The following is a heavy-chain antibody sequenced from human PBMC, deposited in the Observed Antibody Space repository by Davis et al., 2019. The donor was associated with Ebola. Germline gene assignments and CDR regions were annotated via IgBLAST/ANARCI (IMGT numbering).Heavy chain of an antibody. J-gene: IGHJ5*02. CDR1: GGSFSGYF. D-gene: IGHD6-19*01. CDR3: ARPGTYSSGWYGWFDP. V-gene: IGHV4-34*01. CDR2: INHSGST. Sequence: MPSETLSLTCAVYGGSFSGYFWTWIRQPPGKGLEWIGEINHSGSTNYNPSLKSRVTISVDTSKNQFSLKPSSVTAADTAVYYCARPGTYSSGWYGWFDPWGQGTLVTVSS.